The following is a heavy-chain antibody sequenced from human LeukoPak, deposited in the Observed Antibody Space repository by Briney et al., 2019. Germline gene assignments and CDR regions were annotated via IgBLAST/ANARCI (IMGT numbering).Heavy chain of an antibody. Sequence: GGSLRLSCAASGFSFSNHAMSWVRQAPGKGLEWVSAISGGGGTTYYADSVKGRFTISRDNFQNTLYLQMNSLRAEETAVYYCAKAPLGHCTGTNCYSFDYWGQGTLVTVSS. CDR2: ISGGGGTT. J-gene: IGHJ4*02. CDR1: GFSFSNHA. D-gene: IGHD2-8*02. CDR3: AKAPLGHCTGTNCYSFDY. V-gene: IGHV3-23*01.